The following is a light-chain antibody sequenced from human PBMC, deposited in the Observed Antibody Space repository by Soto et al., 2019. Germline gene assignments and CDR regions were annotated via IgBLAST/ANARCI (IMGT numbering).Light chain of an antibody. Sequence: IQLTQSPSTLSASVVDRVTITFRASEDIRTWLAWYQQKPGKAPKLLIYSASSLETGVPSRFSGSGSGTDFTLTISSLQPDDFAAYFCQHYKSFSLTFGGGTKVDIK. CDR2: SAS. J-gene: IGKJ4*01. V-gene: IGKV1-5*03. CDR1: EDIRTW. CDR3: QHYKSFSLT.